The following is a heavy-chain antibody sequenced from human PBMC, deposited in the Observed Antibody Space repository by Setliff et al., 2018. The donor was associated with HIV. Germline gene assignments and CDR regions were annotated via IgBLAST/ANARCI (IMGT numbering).Heavy chain of an antibody. CDR3: ARGGYYYYFGVDV. J-gene: IGHJ6*01. V-gene: IGHV4-61*02. Sequence: PSETLSLTCTVSGGSISSETFSWNWIRQPAGKGLEWIGRIYTSGSTDCNPSLKSRVTMSVDTSKNQFSLKLSSVTAADTAVYYCARGGYYYYFGVDVWG. CDR1: GGSISSETFS. CDR2: IYTSGST. D-gene: IGHD3-16*01.